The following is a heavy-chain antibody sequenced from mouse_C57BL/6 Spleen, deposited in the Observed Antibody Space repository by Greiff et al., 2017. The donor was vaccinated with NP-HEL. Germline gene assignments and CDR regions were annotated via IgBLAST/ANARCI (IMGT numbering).Heavy chain of an antibody. D-gene: IGHD2-5*01. CDR1: GFSLTSYG. CDR2: ICGDGST. CDR3: AQDSNYVCYAMDY. Sequence: VQLQQSGPGLVAPSQSLSITCTVSGFSLTSYGVSWVRQPPGKGLEWLGVICGDGSTNYHSAPISRLSISKDNSKSQVFLKLNSQQADDTAAYYCAQDSNYVCYAMDYWGQGTSVTVSS. J-gene: IGHJ4*01. V-gene: IGHV2-3*01.